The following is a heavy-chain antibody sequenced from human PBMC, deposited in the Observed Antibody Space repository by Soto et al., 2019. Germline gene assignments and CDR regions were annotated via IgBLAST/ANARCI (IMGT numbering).Heavy chain of an antibody. CDR1: GGSISSYY. V-gene: IGHV4-59*01. Sequence: ASETLSLTCTVSGGSISSYYWSWIRQPPGKGLEWIGYIYYSGSTNYNPSLKSRVTISVDTSKNQFSLKLSSVTAADTAVYYCAGGRLLTGAFDIWGQGTMVTVSS. CDR3: AGGRLLTGAFDI. J-gene: IGHJ3*02. CDR2: IYYSGST. D-gene: IGHD3-9*01.